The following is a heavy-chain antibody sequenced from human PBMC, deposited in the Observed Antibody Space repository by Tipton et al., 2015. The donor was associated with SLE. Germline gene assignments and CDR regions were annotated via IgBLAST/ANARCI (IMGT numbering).Heavy chain of an antibody. J-gene: IGHJ5*01. V-gene: IGHV4-59*01. D-gene: IGHD3-10*01. CDR2: IYYSGST. CDR1: GGSMSTYY. Sequence: LRLSCTVSGGSMSTYYWSWIRQPPGKGLEWIGYIYYSGSTNYNPSLKSRVTISVDTSRSQFSLKLTSVTAADTAIYYCARGTWFGDLRYNWVDSWGQGILVTVSS. CDR3: ARGTWFGDLRYNWVDS.